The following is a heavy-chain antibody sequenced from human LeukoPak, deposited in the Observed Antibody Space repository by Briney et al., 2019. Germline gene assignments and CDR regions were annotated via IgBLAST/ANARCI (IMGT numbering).Heavy chain of an antibody. D-gene: IGHD3-10*01. V-gene: IGHV3-23*01. Sequence: GGSLRLSCAASGFTFSSYAMSWVRQAPGKGLEWASAISGSGGSTYYADSVKGRFTISRDNSKNTLYLQMNSLRAEDTAVYYCAKDRDVLLWFGELLYFDYWGQGTLVTVSS. CDR2: ISGSGGST. CDR3: AKDRDVLLWFGELLYFDY. J-gene: IGHJ4*02. CDR1: GFTFSSYA.